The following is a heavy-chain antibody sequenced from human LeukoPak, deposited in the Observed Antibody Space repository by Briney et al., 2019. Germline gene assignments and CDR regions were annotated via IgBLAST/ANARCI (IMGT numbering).Heavy chain of an antibody. J-gene: IGHJ5*02. V-gene: IGHV4-61*08. CDR1: GGSISSGGYY. D-gene: IGHD3-10*01. CDR2: IYYSVST. Sequence: SETLSLTCTVSGGSISSGGYYGNWIRQPPGKGLEWIGYIYYSVSTNYNLSLKSRVTISVDTSENQFSLKLTSVTAADTAVYYCARGGRGRNWFDPWGQGTLVTVSS. CDR3: ARGGRGRNWFDP.